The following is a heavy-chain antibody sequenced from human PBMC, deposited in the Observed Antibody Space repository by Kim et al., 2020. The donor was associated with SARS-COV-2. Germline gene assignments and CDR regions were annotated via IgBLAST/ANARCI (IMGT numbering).Heavy chain of an antibody. CDR2: IIPIFGPP. Sequence: SVKVSCKASGGTFSSYAISWVRQAPGQGLEWMGGIIPIFGPPNYAQKFQGRVTITADESTNTAYMELSSLRSEDTAVYYCARDRPFEWGSGSYLFSGGMDVWGQGTTVTVSS. CDR3: ARDRPFEWGSGSYLFSGGMDV. J-gene: IGHJ6*02. V-gene: IGHV1-69*13. CDR1: GGTFSSYA. D-gene: IGHD3-10*01.